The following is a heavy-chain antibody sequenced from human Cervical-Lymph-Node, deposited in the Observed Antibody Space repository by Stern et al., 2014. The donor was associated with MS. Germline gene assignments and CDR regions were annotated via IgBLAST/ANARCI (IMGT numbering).Heavy chain of an antibody. CDR1: GYPFTSYG. CDR2: ISAYIENT. Sequence: QVQLVQSGAEVKKPGASVKVSCTASGYPFTSYGISWVRQASGNGLEWIGWISAYIENTNYAQKNQGRVTMTTDTSTSTAYMELRSLRSDDTAVYYCARGLLSSENAIDIWGQGTMVTVSS. CDR3: ARGLLSSENAIDI. D-gene: IGHD3-22*01. J-gene: IGHJ3*02. V-gene: IGHV1-18*01.